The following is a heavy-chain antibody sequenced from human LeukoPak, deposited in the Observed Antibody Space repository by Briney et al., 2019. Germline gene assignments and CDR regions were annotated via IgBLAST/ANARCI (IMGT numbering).Heavy chain of an antibody. CDR3: ARDLTVGATVRYFDY. CDR1: GFTFSSYS. Sequence: PGGSLRFSCAASGFTFSSYSMNWVRQAPGKGLEWVSSISSSSSYIYYADSVKGRFTISRDNAKNSLYLQMNSLRAEDTAVYYCARDLTVGATVRYFDYWGQGTLVTVSS. J-gene: IGHJ4*02. CDR2: ISSSSSYI. D-gene: IGHD1-26*01. V-gene: IGHV3-21*01.